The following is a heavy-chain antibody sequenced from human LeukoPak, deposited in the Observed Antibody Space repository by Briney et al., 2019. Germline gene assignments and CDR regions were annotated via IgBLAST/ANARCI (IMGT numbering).Heavy chain of an antibody. CDR2: INPNSGGT. V-gene: IGHV1-2*02. CDR1: GYTFTGYY. Sequence: ASVKVSCKASGYTFTGYYMHWVRQAPGQGLEWMGWINPNSGGTNYAQKFQGRVTMTRDTSISTAYMELSRLRSDDTAVYYCARGLYYYDSSGYHDWLVYWDQGTLVTVSS. J-gene: IGHJ4*02. D-gene: IGHD3-22*01. CDR3: ARGLYYYDSSGYHDWLVY.